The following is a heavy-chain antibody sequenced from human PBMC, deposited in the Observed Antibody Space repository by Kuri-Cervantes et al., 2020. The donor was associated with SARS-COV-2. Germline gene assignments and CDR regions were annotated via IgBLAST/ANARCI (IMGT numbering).Heavy chain of an antibody. Sequence: GGSLRLSCAASGFSFSSYGFHWVRQAPGKGLEWVAVMWYDGTSKFYADSVKGRFTIFRDNSKNTVYLQMDSLRGEDTATYYCARDGNYYDSTDHAIDSWGQGTLVTVSS. D-gene: IGHD3-22*01. CDR3: ARDGNYYDSTDHAIDS. CDR2: MWYDGTSK. CDR1: GFSFSSYG. J-gene: IGHJ4*02. V-gene: IGHV3-33*08.